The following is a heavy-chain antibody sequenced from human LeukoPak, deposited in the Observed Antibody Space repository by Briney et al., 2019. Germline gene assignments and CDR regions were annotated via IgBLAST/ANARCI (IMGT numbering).Heavy chain of an antibody. CDR2: ISGSSSFT. D-gene: IGHD2-8*02. CDR1: GFTFNSYA. J-gene: IGHJ4*02. Sequence: GGSLRLSCAASGFTFNSYAMSWVRQAPGKGLEWVSSISGSSSFTYDADSVKGRFTISRDNSKNMVYLQMNSLRAEDTAVYYCAKVLKGSSGGAAYYFDYWGQGTLVTVSS. CDR3: AKVLKGSSGGAAYYFDY. V-gene: IGHV3-23*01.